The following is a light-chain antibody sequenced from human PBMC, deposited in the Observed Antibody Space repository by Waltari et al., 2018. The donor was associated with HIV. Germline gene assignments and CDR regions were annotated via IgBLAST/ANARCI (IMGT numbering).Light chain of an antibody. V-gene: IGLV2-14*03. CDR1: SSDVGGYQY. CDR2: DVS. CDR3: SSYTSTTTLVV. Sequence: QSALTQPASVSGSPGQSITISCTGTSSDVGGYQYVSWHQQHPGKAPKLMIFDVSNRPSGVSNRFSGSKSGNTASLTISGLQAEDEAHYFCSSYTSTTTLVVFGGGTKLTVL. J-gene: IGLJ3*02.